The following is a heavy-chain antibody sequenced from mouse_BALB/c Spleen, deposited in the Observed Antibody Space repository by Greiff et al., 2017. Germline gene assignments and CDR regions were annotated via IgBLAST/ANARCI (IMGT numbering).Heavy chain of an antibody. D-gene: IGHD1-1*01. V-gene: IGHV1S56*01. CDR3: ARSIAITTVVAPFDY. CDR1: GYTFTSYY. CDR2: IYPGNVNT. Sequence: QVQLHQSGPELVKPGASVRISCKASGYTFTSYYIHWVKQRPGQGLEWIGWIYPGNVNTKYNEKFKGKATLTADKSSSTAYMQLSSLTSEDSAVYFCARSIAITTVVAPFDYWGQGTTLTVSS. J-gene: IGHJ2*01.